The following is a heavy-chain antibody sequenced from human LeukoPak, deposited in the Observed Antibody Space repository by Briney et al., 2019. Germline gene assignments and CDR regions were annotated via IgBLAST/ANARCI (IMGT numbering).Heavy chain of an antibody. CDR1: GYSISSDYY. CDR3: ARPGEVHALSYFDY. CDR2: FYHSGST. Sequence: SETLSLTCTVSGYSISSDYYWGWIRQPPGKGLEWIGSFYHSGSTYYNPSLKSRVTISVDTSKNQFSLKLSSVTAADTAVYYCARPGEVHALSYFDYWGQGTLVTVSS. V-gene: IGHV4-38-2*02. D-gene: IGHD1-1*01. J-gene: IGHJ4*02.